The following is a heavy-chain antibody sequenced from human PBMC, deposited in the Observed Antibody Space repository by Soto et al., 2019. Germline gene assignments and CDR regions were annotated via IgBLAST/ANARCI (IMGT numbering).Heavy chain of an antibody. CDR3: ARARLTYYVSSGYDGDAFDI. CDR2: IIPIFGTA. Sequence: QVQLVQSGAEVKKPGSSVKVSCKASGGTFSSYAISWVRQAPGQGLEWMGGIIPIFGTANYAQKFQGRVTITADESTSTAYMELSSLRSEDTAVYYCARARLTYYVSSGYDGDAFDIWGQGTMVTVSS. D-gene: IGHD3-22*01. V-gene: IGHV1-69*01. CDR1: GGTFSSYA. J-gene: IGHJ3*02.